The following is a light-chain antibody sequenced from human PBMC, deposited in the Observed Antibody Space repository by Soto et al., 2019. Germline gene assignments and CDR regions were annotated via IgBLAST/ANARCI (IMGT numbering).Light chain of an antibody. J-gene: IGLJ3*02. V-gene: IGLV2-14*01. Sequence: QSALTQPASVSGSPGQSITISCTGTSSDVGAYKYVSWYQQHPGKAPKLVIYDVSNRPSGVSDRFSGSKSGNTASLTISGLQAEDEADYYCISYTTSNTWVFGGGTKLTVL. CDR1: SSDVGAYKY. CDR3: ISYTTSNTWV. CDR2: DVS.